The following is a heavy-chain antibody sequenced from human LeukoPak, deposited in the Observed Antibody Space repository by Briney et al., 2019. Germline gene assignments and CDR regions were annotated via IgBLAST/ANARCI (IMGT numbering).Heavy chain of an antibody. CDR1: GSVFTGSSNY. CDR2: IYTGGST. D-gene: IGHD3-3*01. Sequence: GGSLRLSCAASGSVFTGSSNYMSLVRQAPGKGLEWVSVIYTGGSTYYADSVKGRFTISRDNSKNTLYLQMNSLRAEDTAVYYCASSRFWSGFTVNYWGQGTLVTVSS. V-gene: IGHV3-53*01. J-gene: IGHJ4*02. CDR3: ASSRFWSGFTVNY.